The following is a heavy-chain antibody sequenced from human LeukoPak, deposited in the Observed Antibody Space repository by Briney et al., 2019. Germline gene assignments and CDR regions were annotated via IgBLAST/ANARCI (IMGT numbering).Heavy chain of an antibody. V-gene: IGHV1-69*05. J-gene: IGHJ4*02. Sequence: GASVKVSCKASGGTFNNYAIRWVRQAPGQGLEWMGGVIPIFGTANYAQKFQGRVTITTDESTSTAYMELSSLRSEDTAVYYCARELYGSGSPFDYWGQGTLVTVSS. CDR1: GGTFNNYA. D-gene: IGHD3-10*01. CDR2: VIPIFGTA. CDR3: ARELYGSGSPFDY.